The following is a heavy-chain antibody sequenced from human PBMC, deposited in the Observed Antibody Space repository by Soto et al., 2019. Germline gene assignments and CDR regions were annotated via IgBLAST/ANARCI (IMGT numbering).Heavy chain of an antibody. Sequence: EVELLESGGGSVRPGGSLRLSCAASGFTFSHYVLSWVRQSPERGLEWVSSISGSGSSVYVADSVRGRFIMSRDLSTNTVSLQMNSLRAEDTAVYYCAKVRASYLSASYFYYGLDVWGQGTTVTVSS. CDR2: ISGSGSSV. CDR1: GFTFSHYV. D-gene: IGHD3-10*01. CDR3: AKVRASYLSASYFYYGLDV. J-gene: IGHJ6*02. V-gene: IGHV3-23*01.